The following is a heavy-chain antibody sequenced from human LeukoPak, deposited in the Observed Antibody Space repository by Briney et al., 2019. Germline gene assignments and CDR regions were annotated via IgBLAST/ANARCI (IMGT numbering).Heavy chain of an antibody. CDR3: ARDRASDNWNDHHFDY. J-gene: IGHJ4*02. D-gene: IGHD1-20*01. CDR2: IKQDGSEK. Sequence: GGPLRLSCAASGFTFSSYWMSWVRQAPGKGLEWVANIKQDGSEKYYVDSVKGRFTISRDNAKNSLYLQMNSLRAEDTAVYYCARDRASDNWNDHHFDYWGQGTLVTVSS. V-gene: IGHV3-7*01. CDR1: GFTFSSYW.